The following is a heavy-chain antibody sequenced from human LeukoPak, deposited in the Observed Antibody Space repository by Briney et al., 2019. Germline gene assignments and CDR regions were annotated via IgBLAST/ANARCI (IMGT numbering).Heavy chain of an antibody. Sequence: GGSLRLSCVASGFTFSNYWMHWVRQAPGKGLVWVSRIKTDGGGTTYAGSVKGRFTISRDNAKNTLYLQMNSLRAEDTAVYYCARAEYSNSRVAYWGQGTLVTVSS. J-gene: IGHJ4*02. CDR3: ARAEYSNSRVAY. V-gene: IGHV3-74*01. D-gene: IGHD6-13*01. CDR2: IKTDGGGT. CDR1: GFTFSNYW.